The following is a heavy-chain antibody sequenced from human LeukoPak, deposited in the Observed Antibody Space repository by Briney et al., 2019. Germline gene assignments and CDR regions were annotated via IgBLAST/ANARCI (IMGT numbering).Heavy chain of an antibody. CDR3: ARDYSSSWRN. CDR1: GFTVSSNY. CDR2: IYSGGST. V-gene: IGHV3-66*01. Sequence: GGSLRLSCSASGFTVSSNYMSWVRQAPGKGLEWVSVIYSGGSTYYADSVKGRFTIPRDNSKNTLYLQMNSLRAEDTAVYYCARDYSSSWRNWGQGTLVTVSS. J-gene: IGHJ4*02. D-gene: IGHD6-13*01.